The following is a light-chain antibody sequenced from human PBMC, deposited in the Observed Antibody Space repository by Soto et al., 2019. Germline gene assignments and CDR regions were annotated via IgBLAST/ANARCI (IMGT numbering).Light chain of an antibody. J-gene: IGKJ2*01. CDR2: LGS. CDR3: MQALQTPRT. Sequence: DIVMTQSPLSLPVTPGEPASISCRSSQSLLHRNGYNYLDWYLQKPGQSPQLLIYLGSYRASGVPDRFSGSGSGTHFTLKISRVEAADVGVYYCMQALQTPRTFGQGTKLEIK. CDR1: QSLLHRNGYNY. V-gene: IGKV2-28*01.